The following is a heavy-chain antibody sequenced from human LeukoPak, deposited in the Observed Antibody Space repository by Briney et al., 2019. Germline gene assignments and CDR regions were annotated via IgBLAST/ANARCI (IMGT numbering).Heavy chain of an antibody. CDR3: ARDHLEMATSHFDY. Sequence: PGGSLRLSSAASGFIFSSYAMHWVRQAPGKGLEWGAVISYDGSNKYYADSVEGRFTISRDNSKNTLYLQMNSLRAEDTAVYYCARDHLEMATSHFDYWGQGTLVTVSS. CDR1: GFIFSSYA. V-gene: IGHV3-30-3*01. D-gene: IGHD5-24*01. CDR2: ISYDGSNK. J-gene: IGHJ4*02.